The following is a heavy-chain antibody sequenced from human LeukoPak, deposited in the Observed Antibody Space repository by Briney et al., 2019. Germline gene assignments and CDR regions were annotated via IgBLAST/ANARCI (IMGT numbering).Heavy chain of an antibody. CDR1: GFTFSDYY. V-gene: IGHV3-11*01. CDR2: ISSSGGTT. D-gene: IGHD6-19*01. J-gene: IGHJ4*02. Sequence: PGGSLRLSCAGSGFTFSDYYMSWIRQAPGQGLEWVSYISSSGGTTYYADSVKGRFTISRDNAKNSLYLQMNSLRAEDTAVYYCARYSSGTFDYCGQGTLVTVSS. CDR3: ARYSSGTFDY.